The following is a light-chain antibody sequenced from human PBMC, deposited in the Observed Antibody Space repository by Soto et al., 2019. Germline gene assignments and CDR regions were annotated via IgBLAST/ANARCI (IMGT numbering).Light chain of an antibody. CDR1: QSLLHSNGNSH. V-gene: IGKV2-28*01. Sequence: DIVLTQSPLSLPVTPGEPASISCRSSQSLLHSNGNSHLDWYLQKPGQSPQLLIYLGSNRASGVPDRFSGSGSGTDFTLKISRVEAEDVGIYYCMQGLHTPLTFGGGTHVEIK. CDR2: LGS. CDR3: MQGLHTPLT. J-gene: IGKJ4*01.